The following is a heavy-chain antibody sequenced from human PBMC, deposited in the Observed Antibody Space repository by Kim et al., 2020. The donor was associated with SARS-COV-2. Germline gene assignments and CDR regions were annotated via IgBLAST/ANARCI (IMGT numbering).Heavy chain of an antibody. J-gene: IGHJ6*02. CDR3: AKDISHYYSLRRYYNSEGCGMDV. Sequence: GGSLRLSCAASGFTFDDYAMHWVRQAPGKGLEWVSGISWNSGTIGYADSVKGRFTISRDNAKNSLYLQMNSLRAEDTAVYYCAKDISHYYSLRRYYNSEGCGMDVWGQGTMVTVSS. CDR2: ISWNSGTI. D-gene: IGHD3-10*01. V-gene: IGHV3-9*01. CDR1: GFTFDDYA.